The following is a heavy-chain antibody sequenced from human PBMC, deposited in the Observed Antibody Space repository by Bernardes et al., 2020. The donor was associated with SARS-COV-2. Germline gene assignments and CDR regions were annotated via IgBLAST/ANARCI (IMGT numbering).Heavy chain of an antibody. V-gene: IGHV3-33*01. Sequence: GGSLRLSCAASGFTFSSYGMHWVRQAPGKGLEWVAVIWYDGSNKYYADSVKGRFTISRDNSKNTLYLQMNSLRAEDTAVYYCARVRRGPLVVPANYYYYGMDVWGQGTTVTVSS. J-gene: IGHJ6*02. CDR1: GFTFSSYG. D-gene: IGHD2-2*01. CDR2: IWYDGSNK. CDR3: ARVRRGPLVVPANYYYYGMDV.